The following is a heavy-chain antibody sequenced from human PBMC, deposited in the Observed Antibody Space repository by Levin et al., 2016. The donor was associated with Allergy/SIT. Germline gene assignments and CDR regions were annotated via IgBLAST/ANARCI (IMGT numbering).Heavy chain of an antibody. V-gene: IGHV3-11*01. CDR1: GFTFSDYY. CDR3: AGGGYRGPYYDFWSGYKGDPVDY. J-gene: IGHJ4*02. CDR2: ISSSGSTI. Sequence: GESLKISCAASGFTFSDYYMSWIRQAPGKGLEWVSYISSSGSTIYYADSVKGRFTISRDNAKNSLYLQMNSLRAEDTAVYYCAGGGYRGPYYDFWSGYKGDPVDYWGQGTLVTVSS. D-gene: IGHD3-3*01.